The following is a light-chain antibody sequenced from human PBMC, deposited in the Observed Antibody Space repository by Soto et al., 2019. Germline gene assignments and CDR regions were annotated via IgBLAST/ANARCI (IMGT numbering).Light chain of an antibody. CDR1: SSDVGGYNY. Sequence: QSALTQPRSVSGSRGQSVTISCTGTSSDVGGYNYVSWYQQHPGTAPKLMIYDVSMRPSGVPDRFSGSKSGNTASLTISGLQAEDEADYYCCSYAGSYTLYVFGTGTKVTVL. CDR3: CSYAGSYTLYV. V-gene: IGLV2-11*01. J-gene: IGLJ1*01. CDR2: DVS.